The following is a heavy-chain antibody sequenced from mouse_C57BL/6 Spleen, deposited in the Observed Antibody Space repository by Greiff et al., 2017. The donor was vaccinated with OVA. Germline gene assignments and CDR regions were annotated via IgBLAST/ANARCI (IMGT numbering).Heavy chain of an antibody. D-gene: IGHD2-4*01. J-gene: IGHJ4*01. CDR3: ARNDYDAYYYAMDY. CDR1: GFSLTSYG. Sequence: QVQLKQSGPGLVQPSQSLSITCTASGFSLTSYGVHWVRQSPGKGLEWLGVIWSGGSTDYNAAFISRLSISKDNSKSQVFFKMNRLQADDTAIYYCARNDYDAYYYAMDYWGQGTSVTVSS. CDR2: IWSGGST. V-gene: IGHV2-2*01.